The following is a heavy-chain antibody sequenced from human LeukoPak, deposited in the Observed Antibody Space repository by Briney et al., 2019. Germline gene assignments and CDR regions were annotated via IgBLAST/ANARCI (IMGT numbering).Heavy chain of an antibody. J-gene: IGHJ4*02. CDR3: ARQLGYCSDGTCYFDY. V-gene: IGHV3-23*01. CDR2: ISGSGGST. D-gene: IGHD2-15*01. Sequence: QPGGSLRLSCAASGFTSSSYGMSWVRQAPGKGLEWVSAISGSGGSTYYADSVKGRFTISRDNSESTLYLQMDSLRADDTAIYHCARQLGYCSDGTCYFDYWGQGTLVTVSS. CDR1: GFTSSSYG.